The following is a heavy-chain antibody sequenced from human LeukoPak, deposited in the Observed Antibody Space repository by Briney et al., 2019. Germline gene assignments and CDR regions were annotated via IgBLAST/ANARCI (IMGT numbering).Heavy chain of an antibody. CDR1: GDSVSSDSAA. CDR2: TYLRSSWIY. D-gene: IGHD1-1*01. J-gene: IGHJ3*02. V-gene: IGHV6-1*01. Sequence: SQTLSLTCAISGDSVSSDSAAWNWIRQSPSRGLEWLGRTYLRSSWIYEYALSVRSRINLSPDTSKNQFSLQLNSVNAEDTAVYSCARAPDDLLRGRAFDIWGQGILVTVSS. CDR3: ARAPDDLLRGRAFDI.